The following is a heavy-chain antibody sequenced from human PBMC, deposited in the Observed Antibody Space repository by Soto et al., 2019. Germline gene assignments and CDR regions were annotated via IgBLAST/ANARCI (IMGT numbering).Heavy chain of an antibody. J-gene: IGHJ3*02. D-gene: IGHD6-19*01. V-gene: IGHV4-4*07. Sequence: SKTLSLTCTVSGGSISSYYWSWIRQPAGKGLEWIGRIYTSGSTNYNPSLKSRVTMSVDTSKNQFSLKLSSVTAADTAVYYCARVSSGWYPDAFDIWGQGTMVTVSS. CDR1: GGSISSYY. CDR3: ARVSSGWYPDAFDI. CDR2: IYTSGST.